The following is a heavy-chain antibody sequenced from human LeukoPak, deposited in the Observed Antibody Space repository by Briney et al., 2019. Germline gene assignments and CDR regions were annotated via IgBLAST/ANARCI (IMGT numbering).Heavy chain of an antibody. V-gene: IGHV3-30*03. D-gene: IGHD1-26*01. CDR3: ARDPYSGSYGDYYYYYMDV. CDR2: ISYDGNSK. CDR1: GFTFKNYG. Sequence: GGSLRLSCAASGFTFKNYGMHWVRQAPGKGLEWVAFISYDGNSKYYPDSVKGRFTVSRDKSKNTLYLQMNSLRVEDTAVYYCARDPYSGSYGDYYYYYMDVWGKGTTVTISS. J-gene: IGHJ6*03.